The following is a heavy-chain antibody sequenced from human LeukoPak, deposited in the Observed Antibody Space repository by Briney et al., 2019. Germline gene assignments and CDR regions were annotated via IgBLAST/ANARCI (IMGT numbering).Heavy chain of an antibody. CDR3: ARGYKRGSGSYYVIVGGYFDY. J-gene: IGHJ4*02. CDR1: GLTFSSYW. V-gene: IGHV3-74*01. Sequence: PGGSLRLSCVASGLTFSSYWMHWVRQAPGKGLVWVSRINSDGSSTSYADSVKGRFTFSRDNAKNTLYLQMNSLRAEDTAVYYCARGYKRGSGSYYVIVGGYFDYWGQGTLVTVSS. D-gene: IGHD1-26*01. CDR2: INSDGSST.